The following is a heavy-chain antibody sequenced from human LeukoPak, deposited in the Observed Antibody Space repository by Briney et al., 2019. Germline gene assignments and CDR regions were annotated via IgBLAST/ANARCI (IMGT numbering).Heavy chain of an antibody. CDR1: GGSFSGYY. CDR3: ARGAHYAWNS. D-gene: IGHD3-16*01. CDR2: INHSGST. J-gene: IGHJ4*02. V-gene: IGHV4-34*01. Sequence: SETLSLTCAVYGGSFSGYYWSWIRQPPGKGLEWIGEINHSGSTNYNPSLKSRVTISVDTSKNQFSLTLTSVTAADTAVYFCARGAHYAWNSWGQGTLVTVSS.